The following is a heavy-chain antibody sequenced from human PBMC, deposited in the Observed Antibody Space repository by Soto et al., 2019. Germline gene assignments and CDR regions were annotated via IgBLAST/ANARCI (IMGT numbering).Heavy chain of an antibody. CDR3: AKDEAVAVTASAGLYYYALDV. D-gene: IGHD6-19*01. J-gene: IGHJ6*02. CDR1: GFTFSSYG. CDR2: ISSEGTNK. Sequence: GGSLRLSCEASGFTFSSYGMHWVRQAPGKGLEWVAVISSEGTNKYYGDSVKGRFTLSRDNSKDTLSLQMNSLRPEDTAVYYCAKDEAVAVTASAGLYYYALDVWGQGTTVTVSS. V-gene: IGHV3-30*18.